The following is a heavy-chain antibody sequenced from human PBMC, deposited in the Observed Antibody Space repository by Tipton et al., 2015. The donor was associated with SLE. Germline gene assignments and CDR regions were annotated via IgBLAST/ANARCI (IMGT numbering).Heavy chain of an antibody. CDR2: INHSGST. J-gene: IGHJ4*02. Sequence: TLSLTCAVYGGSFSGYYWSWIRQSPGKGLEWIGEINHSGSTNYNPSLKSRVTISVDTSKNQFSLRLNSVTAADTAVYFCARQPQLHYDSREDYFDYWGQGTLVTVSS. CDR3: ARQPQLHYDSREDYFDY. V-gene: IGHV4-34*01. CDR1: GGSFSGYY. D-gene: IGHD3-22*01.